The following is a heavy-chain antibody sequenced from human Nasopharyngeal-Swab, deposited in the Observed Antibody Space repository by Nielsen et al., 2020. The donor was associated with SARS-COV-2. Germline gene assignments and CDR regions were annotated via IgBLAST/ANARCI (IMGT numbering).Heavy chain of an antibody. D-gene: IGHD2-2*01. CDR1: GFTFSSYD. V-gene: IGHV3-13*04. CDR3: ARGAVAVVPAAMRYYYYYYMDV. Sequence: GESLKISCAASGFTFSSYDMHWVRQATGKGPEWVSAIGTAGDTYYPGSVKGRFTISRENAKNSLYLQMNSLRAGDTAVYYCARGAVAVVPAAMRYYYYYYMDVWGKGTTVTVSS. CDR2: IGTAGDT. J-gene: IGHJ6*03.